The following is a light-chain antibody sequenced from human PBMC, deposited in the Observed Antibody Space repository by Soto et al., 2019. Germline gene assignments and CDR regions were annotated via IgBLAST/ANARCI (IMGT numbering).Light chain of an antibody. Sequence: EILLTQSPATLSLSPGRRATLSCRANKNISNHFACYQQMPGQAPRRLIYDASKRATGMPARFSGSGSGTDFALNISSLEPEDFAVYYCHQRYECPITFGHGTRLEIK. CDR3: HQRYECPIT. CDR2: DAS. V-gene: IGKV3-11*01. J-gene: IGKJ5*01. CDR1: KNISNH.